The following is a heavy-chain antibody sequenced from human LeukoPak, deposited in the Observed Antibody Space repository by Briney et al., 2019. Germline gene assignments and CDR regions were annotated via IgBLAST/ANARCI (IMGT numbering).Heavy chain of an antibody. CDR1: GDSISSGSYY. J-gene: IGHJ4*02. Sequence: SETLSLTCTVSGDSISSGSYYWSWIRQPAGKGLEWIGRIYTSESTNYNPSLKSRVTMSVDTSKNQFSLKLSSVTAADTAVYYCARDAGSMMTSLDYWGQGTLVTVSS. CDR3: ARDAGSMMTSLDY. CDR2: IYTSEST. V-gene: IGHV4-61*02. D-gene: IGHD3-22*01.